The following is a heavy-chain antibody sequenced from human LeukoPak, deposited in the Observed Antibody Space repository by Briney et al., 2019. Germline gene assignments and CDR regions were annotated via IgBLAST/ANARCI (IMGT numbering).Heavy chain of an antibody. CDR1: GFSLSTSGMC. CDR2: IDWDDDK. Sequence: SGPTLVNPTQTLTLTCTFSGFSLSTSGMCVSWIRQPPGKALEWLARIDWDDDKYYSTSLKTRLTISKDTSKNQVVLTMTNMDPVDTATYYCARALDYYDSGGYYLFDYWGQGTLVTVSS. J-gene: IGHJ4*02. CDR3: ARALDYYDSGGYYLFDY. V-gene: IGHV2-70*11. D-gene: IGHD3-22*01.